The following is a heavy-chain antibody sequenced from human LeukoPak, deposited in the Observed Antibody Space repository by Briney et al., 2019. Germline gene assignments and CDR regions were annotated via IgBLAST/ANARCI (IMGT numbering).Heavy chain of an antibody. J-gene: IGHJ6*04. V-gene: IGHV3-33*01. CDR3: ARDVTGYYYYGVDV. CDR1: GFTFSSYG. Sequence: PGRSLRLSCAASGFTFSSYGMHWVRQAPGKGLEWVAVIWYDGSNKYYAGSVKGRFTISRDNSKNTLYLQMNSLRAEDTAVYYCARDVTGYYYYGVDVWGKGTTVTVSS. CDR2: IWYDGSNK.